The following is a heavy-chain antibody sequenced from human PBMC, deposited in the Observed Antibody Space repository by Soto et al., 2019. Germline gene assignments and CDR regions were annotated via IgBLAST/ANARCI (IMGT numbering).Heavy chain of an antibody. D-gene: IGHD3-10*01. CDR3: ARGLMYYYGSGSPQGAWFDP. J-gene: IGHJ5*02. V-gene: IGHV1-69*13. CDR2: IIPIFGTA. CDR1: GGTFSSYA. Sequence: SVKVSCKASGGTFSSYAISWVRQAPGQGLEGMGGIIPIFGTANYAQKFQGRVTITADESTSTAYMELSSLRSEDTAVYYCARGLMYYYGSGSPQGAWFDPWGQGTLVTVSS.